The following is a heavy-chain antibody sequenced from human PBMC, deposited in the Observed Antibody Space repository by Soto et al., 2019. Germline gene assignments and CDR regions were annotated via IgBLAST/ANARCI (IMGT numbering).Heavy chain of an antibody. CDR1: GDSVSSNSSA. D-gene: IGHD6-13*01. CDR3: ARDASWQRIYSSLCYAALSSYYGMDV. CDR2: TYYRAKWYN. V-gene: IGHV6-1*01. Sequence: RSQTLSLTFAISGDSVSSNSSAWNWIRRSPSRGLEWLGRTYYRAKWYNDYAVSEKSRITINPDTSKNQFSLQLNSVTPEDTAVYYCARDASWQRIYSSLCYAALSSYYGMDVWGPGTTLTVSS. J-gene: IGHJ6*02.